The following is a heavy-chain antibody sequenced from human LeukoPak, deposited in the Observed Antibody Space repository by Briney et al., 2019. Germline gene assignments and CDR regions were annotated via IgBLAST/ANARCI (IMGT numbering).Heavy chain of an antibody. D-gene: IGHD3-9*01. CDR3: ARHSRDPFENVDYCFDC. CDR2: ISHSGTT. J-gene: IGHJ4*02. CDR1: GGSISSYS. V-gene: IGHV4-59*08. Sequence: SETLSLTCIVSGGSISSYSWNWIRQSPGKGLEWVGYISHSGTTSYNSSLKSRVTISVDTSKNQLSLKLTSVTAADTAVYYCARHSRDPFENVDYCFDCWGQGTLVTVSS.